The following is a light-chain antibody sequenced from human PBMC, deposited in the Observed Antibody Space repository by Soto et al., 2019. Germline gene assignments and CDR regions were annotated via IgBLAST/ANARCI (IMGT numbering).Light chain of an antibody. CDR1: QNISNY. J-gene: IGKJ1*01. V-gene: IGKV3-11*01. Sequence: EIVLTQSPATLSLSPGERAPISCRASQNISNYLIWYQQKPGQAPRLLIYDVSNRATGIPARFSGSGSGTDVTLTISSLEPEEFAGYYCQQRSNWPRTLGQGTKWIS. CDR2: DVS. CDR3: QQRSNWPRT.